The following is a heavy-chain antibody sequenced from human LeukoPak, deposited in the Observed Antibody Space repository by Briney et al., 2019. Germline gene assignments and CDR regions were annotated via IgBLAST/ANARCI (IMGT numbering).Heavy chain of an antibody. Sequence: GGSLRLSCSASGFTFSSYAMHWVRQAPGKGLEYVSAISSNGGSTYYADSVKGRFTISRDNSKNTLYLEMSSLRAEDTAAYYCVTGIPDYYDSSGYYYGDYWGQGTLVTVSS. CDR3: VTGIPDYYDSSGYYYGDY. CDR1: GFTFSSYA. CDR2: ISSNGGST. D-gene: IGHD3-22*01. J-gene: IGHJ4*02. V-gene: IGHV3-64D*06.